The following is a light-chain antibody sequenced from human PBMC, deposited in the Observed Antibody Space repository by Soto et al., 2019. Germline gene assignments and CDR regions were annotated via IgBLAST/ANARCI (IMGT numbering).Light chain of an antibody. CDR1: SSDVGSYNL. J-gene: IGLJ3*02. V-gene: IGLV2-23*01. CDR2: EGS. CDR3: CSYAGSRPWV. Sequence: QSALTQPASVSGSPGQSITISCTGTSSDVGSYNLVSWYQQHPGKAPKLMIYEGSKRPSGVSKRLSGSKSGNTASLTISGLHAEDEADYYCCSYAGSRPWVFGGGTKLTVL.